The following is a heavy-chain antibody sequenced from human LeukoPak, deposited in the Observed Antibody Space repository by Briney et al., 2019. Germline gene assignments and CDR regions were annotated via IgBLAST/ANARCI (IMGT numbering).Heavy chain of an antibody. Sequence: GGSLRLSCAVSGFTFSSYEMNWVRQAPGKGLEWVSYISSSGSTKYYADFVKGRFTISRDNAKNSLYLQMNSLRAEDTAVYYCAELGITMIGGVWGKGTTVTISS. CDR2: ISSSGSTK. CDR3: AELGITMIGGV. J-gene: IGHJ6*04. V-gene: IGHV3-48*03. CDR1: GFTFSSYE. D-gene: IGHD3-10*02.